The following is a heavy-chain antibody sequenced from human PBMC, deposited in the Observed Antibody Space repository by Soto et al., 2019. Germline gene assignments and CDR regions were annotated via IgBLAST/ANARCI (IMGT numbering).Heavy chain of an antibody. Sequence: EVQLMESGGGLVQPGGSLRLSCAASGFTVSSNYMSWVRQAPGKGLEWVSVIYAAGSTYYADSVKGRFTISRDESRNTLYPQLNSLRAEDTAVYYCARGSYDSVFDSWGQGTLVGVTS. CDR1: GFTVSSNY. J-gene: IGHJ4*02. D-gene: IGHD1-1*01. CDR3: ARGSYDSVFDS. CDR2: IYAAGST. V-gene: IGHV3-66*01.